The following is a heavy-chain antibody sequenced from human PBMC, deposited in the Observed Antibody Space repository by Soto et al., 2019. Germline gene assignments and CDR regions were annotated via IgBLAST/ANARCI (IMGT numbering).Heavy chain of an antibody. CDR2: IIPIFGTA. CDR1: GGTFSSYA. J-gene: IGHJ6*02. D-gene: IGHD3-3*01. CDR3: ARVLRIKIFGVVTPALDYYYYGMDV. Sequence: SVKVSCKPSGGTFSSYAISWVLQAPGQGLEWMGGIIPIFGTANYAQKFQGRVTITADESTSTAYMELSSLRSEDTAVYYCARVLRIKIFGVVTPALDYYYYGMDVWGQGTTVTVSS. V-gene: IGHV1-69*13.